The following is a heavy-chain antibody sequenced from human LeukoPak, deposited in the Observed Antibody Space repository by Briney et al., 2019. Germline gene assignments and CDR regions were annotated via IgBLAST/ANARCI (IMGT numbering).Heavy chain of an antibody. J-gene: IGHJ4*02. V-gene: IGHV4-59*08. CDR3: ARLSTRGYYDSSGYSLLY. CDR1: GGSMHNYY. CDR2: IYYSGST. D-gene: IGHD3-22*01. Sequence: MASETLSLTCTVSGGSMHNYYWSWIRQPPGKGLEWIGYIYYSGSTNYNPSPKSRVTISVDTSKNQFSLKLSSVTAADTAVYYCARLSTRGYYDSSGYSLLYWGQGTLVTVSS.